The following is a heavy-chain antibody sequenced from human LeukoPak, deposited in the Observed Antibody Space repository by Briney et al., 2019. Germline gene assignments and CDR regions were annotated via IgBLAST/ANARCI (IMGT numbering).Heavy chain of an antibody. Sequence: PSETLSLTCAVYGGSFSGYYWSWIRQPPGKGLEWIGEINHSGSTNYNPSLKSRVTISVDTSKNQFSLKLSSVTAADTAVCYCARVFPPTGGDSRRYFDYWGQGTLVTVSS. CDR2: INHSGST. D-gene: IGHD2-21*02. CDR3: ARVFPPTGGDSRRYFDY. J-gene: IGHJ4*02. V-gene: IGHV4-34*01. CDR1: GGSFSGYY.